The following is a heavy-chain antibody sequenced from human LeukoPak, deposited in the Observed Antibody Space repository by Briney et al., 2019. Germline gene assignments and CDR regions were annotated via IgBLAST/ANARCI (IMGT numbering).Heavy chain of an antibody. CDR2: ISSNGGST. V-gene: IGHV3-64*01. CDR3: ARYRCSSTSCFVDY. D-gene: IGHD2-2*01. CDR1: GFTFSNYA. J-gene: IGHJ4*02. Sequence: GGSLRLSCAASGFTFSNYAMYWVRQTPGKGLEYVSAISSNGGSTYYANSVKGRFTISRDNSKNTLYLQMGSLRAEDMAVYYCARYRCSSTSCFVDYWGQGTLVTVSS.